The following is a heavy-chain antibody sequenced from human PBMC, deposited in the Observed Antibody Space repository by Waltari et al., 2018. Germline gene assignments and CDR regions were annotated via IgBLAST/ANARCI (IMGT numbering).Heavy chain of an antibody. J-gene: IGHJ4*02. Sequence: QLQLQESGPGLVKPSETLSLTCTVSGGSISSSSYYWGWIRQPPGKGLEWIGSIYYSGSTYYHPSLKSRVTISVDTSKNQFSLKLSSVTAADTAVYYCARQEYSSSWYYFDYWGQGTLVTVSS. CDR1: GGSISSSSYY. V-gene: IGHV4-39*01. D-gene: IGHD6-13*01. CDR3: ARQEYSSSWYYFDY. CDR2: IYYSGST.